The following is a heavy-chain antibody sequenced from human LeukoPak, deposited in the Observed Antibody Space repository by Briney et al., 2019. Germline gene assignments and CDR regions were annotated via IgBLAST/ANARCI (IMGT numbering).Heavy chain of an antibody. CDR3: ARVMITFGGVLDY. CDR1: GFTFSSYA. J-gene: IGHJ4*02. D-gene: IGHD3-16*01. V-gene: IGHV3-23*01. Sequence: PGGPLRLSCAASGFTFSSYAMSWVRQAPGKGLEWVSAISGSGGSTYYADSVKGRFTISRDNSENTLYLQMNSLRAEDTAVYYCARVMITFGGVLDYWGQGTLVTVSS. CDR2: ISGSGGST.